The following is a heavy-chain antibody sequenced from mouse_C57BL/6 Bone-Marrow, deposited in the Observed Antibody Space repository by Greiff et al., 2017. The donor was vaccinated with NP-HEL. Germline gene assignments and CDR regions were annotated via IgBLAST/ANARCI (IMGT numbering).Heavy chain of an antibody. J-gene: IGHJ2*01. V-gene: IGHV1-54*01. CDR1: GYAFTNYL. CDR2: INPGSGGT. CDR3: ARSWDGYYGGV. Sequence: QVQLQQSGAELVRPGTSVKVSCKASGYAFTNYLIEWVKQRPGQGLEWIGVINPGSGGTNYNEKFKGKATLTADKSSSTAYMQLSSLTSEDSAVYFCARSWDGYYGGVWGQGTTLTVSS. D-gene: IGHD2-3*01.